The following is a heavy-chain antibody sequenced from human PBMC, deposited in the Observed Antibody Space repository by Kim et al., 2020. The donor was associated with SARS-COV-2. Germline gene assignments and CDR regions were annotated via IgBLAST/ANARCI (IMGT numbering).Heavy chain of an antibody. CDR2: IWYDGSKK. CDR3: ANGGSSSSRAHLY. J-gene: IGHJ4*02. CDR1: GFTFSSYG. V-gene: IGHV3-33*06. D-gene: IGHD2-2*01. Sequence: GGSLRLSCAASGFTFSSYGMHWVRQAPGKGLEWVAVIWYDGSKKYYVDSVKGRFTISRDNSKNTLYLQMNSLRSEDTAVYYCANGGSSSSRAHLYCGQGTLVTVSS.